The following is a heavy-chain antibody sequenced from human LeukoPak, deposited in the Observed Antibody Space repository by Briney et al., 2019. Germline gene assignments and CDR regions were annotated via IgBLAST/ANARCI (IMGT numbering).Heavy chain of an antibody. CDR1: GGSISSGDYY. Sequence: SETLSLTCTVSGGSISSGDYYWSWIRQPPGQGLEWIGYIYYSGSTYYSPSLKSRVTISVDTSKNQFSLKLSSVTAADTAVYYCARGRTTYYYDSSGYYFDYWGQGTLVTVSS. J-gene: IGHJ4*02. D-gene: IGHD3-22*01. CDR2: IYYSGST. CDR3: ARGRTTYYYDSSGYYFDY. V-gene: IGHV4-30-4*01.